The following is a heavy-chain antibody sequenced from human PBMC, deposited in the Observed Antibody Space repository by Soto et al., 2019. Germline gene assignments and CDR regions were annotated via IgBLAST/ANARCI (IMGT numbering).Heavy chain of an antibody. CDR2: IIPIFGTA. J-gene: IGHJ6*02. CDR1: GGTFSSYA. Sequence: QVQLVQSGAEVKKPGSSVKVSCKASGGTFSSYAISWVRQAPGQGLEWMGGIIPIFGTANYAQKFQGRVTITADESTSTDYMVLSSLRSEDTAVYYCARAGYYGPTAAYGMDVWGQGTTVTVSS. CDR3: ARAGYYGPTAAYGMDV. V-gene: IGHV1-69*01. D-gene: IGHD3-10*01.